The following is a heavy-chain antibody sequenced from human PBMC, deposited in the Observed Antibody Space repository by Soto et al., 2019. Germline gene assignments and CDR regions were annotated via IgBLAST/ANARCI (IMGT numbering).Heavy chain of an antibody. V-gene: IGHV3-53*01. D-gene: IGHD6-13*01. CDR3: ARSFPGIAAAGHYYYYGMDV. CDR1: GFTVSSNY. J-gene: IGHJ6*02. Sequence: GGSLRLSCAASGFTVSSNYMSWVRQAPGKGLEWVSVIYSGGSTYYADSVKGRFTISRDNSKNTLYLQMNSLRAEDTAVYYCARSFPGIAAAGHYYYYGMDVWGQGTTVTV. CDR2: IYSGGST.